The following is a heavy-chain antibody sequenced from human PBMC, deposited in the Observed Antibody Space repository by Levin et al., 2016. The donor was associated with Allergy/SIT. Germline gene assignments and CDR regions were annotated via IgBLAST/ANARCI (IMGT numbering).Heavy chain of an antibody. D-gene: IGHD6-13*01. J-gene: IGHJ4*02. V-gene: IGHV4-59*01. CDR3: AREHSSSWDY. Sequence: WIRQPPGKGLEWIGYIYYSGSTNYNPSLKSRVTMSVDTSKNQFSLKLSSVTAADTAVYYCAREHSSSWDYWGQGTLVTVSS. CDR2: IYYSGST.